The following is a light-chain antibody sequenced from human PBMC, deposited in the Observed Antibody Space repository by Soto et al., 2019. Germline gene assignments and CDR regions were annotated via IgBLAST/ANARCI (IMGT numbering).Light chain of an antibody. CDR2: GAS. CDR3: QQYGTSPVT. Sequence: EIVLTQSPGTLSLSPGERATLSCRASQTVSSSSLAWYQQKPGQAPRLLIFGASTRAAGFPDRFSGSGSGTDFTLTISRLEPEDFAVYHCQQYGTSPVTFGQGTRLEIK. J-gene: IGKJ5*01. V-gene: IGKV3-20*01. CDR1: QTVSSSS.